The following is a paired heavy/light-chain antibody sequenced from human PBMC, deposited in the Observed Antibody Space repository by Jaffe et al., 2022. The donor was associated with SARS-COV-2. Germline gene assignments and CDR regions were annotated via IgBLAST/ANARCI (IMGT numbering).Heavy chain of an antibody. CDR1: GFSFRTYW. CDR3: VTDRRPTNWDDNRFEY. V-gene: IGHV3-7*03. CDR2: INHDATEE. Sequence: EVQLVESGGGLVQPGGSLRLSCEASGFSFRTYWMNWVRQAPGKGPEWVANINHDATEENYVVSVKGRFTISRDNAKNSLSLQMNNLRADDTALYYCVTDRRPTNWDDNRFEYWGQGTLVTVSP. D-gene: IGHD1-20*01. J-gene: IGHJ4*02.
Light chain of an antibody. CDR3: QQYKEYPLT. J-gene: IGKJ4*01. Sequence: QMTQSPSSLSASVGDRITITCRANQDIGYHLAWFQQRPGKAPKCLINGASTLQSGVPSKFIGSGSGTDFTLTINSLQPEDFAVYYCQQYKEYPLTFGGGTKVE. CDR1: QDIGYH. CDR2: GAS. V-gene: IGKV1-16*02.